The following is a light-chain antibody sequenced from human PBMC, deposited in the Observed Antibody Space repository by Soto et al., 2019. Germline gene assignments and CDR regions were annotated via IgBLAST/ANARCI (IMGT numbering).Light chain of an antibody. V-gene: IGLV2-8*01. CDR2: EVT. Sequence: QSALTQPPSASGSPGQSVTISCTGTSSDVGGYNYVSWYQQHPGKAPKLMIYEVTKRPSGVPDRFSGSKSGNTASLTVTGLQAKDEADYYCNSYADSNNLVFGGGTKLTVL. CDR1: SSDVGGYNY. J-gene: IGLJ2*01. CDR3: NSYADSNNLV.